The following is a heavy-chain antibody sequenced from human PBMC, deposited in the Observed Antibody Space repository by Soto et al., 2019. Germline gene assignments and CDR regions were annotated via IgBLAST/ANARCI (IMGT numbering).Heavy chain of an antibody. Sequence: GGSLRLSCAASGFTFSYYWMSWVRQAPGKGLEWVAIIKQDGSAEYYMDSVKGRFSVSRDNARTSLFLQMNSLRAEDTAMYYCVRESFRSLVDPWGQGTLVTVSS. CDR1: GFTFSYYW. J-gene: IGHJ5*02. CDR3: VRESFRSLVDP. CDR2: IKQDGSAE. D-gene: IGHD3-3*02. V-gene: IGHV3-7*01.